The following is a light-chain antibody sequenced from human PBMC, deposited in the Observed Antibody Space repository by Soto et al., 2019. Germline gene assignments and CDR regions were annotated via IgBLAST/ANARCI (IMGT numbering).Light chain of an antibody. CDR3: NLYTSSSTWV. CDR1: SSDVGSYNR. V-gene: IGLV2-18*01. Sequence: QSALTQPPSVSGSPGQSVTISCTGTSSDVGSYNRVSWYQQPPGTAPKLMIYEVSNRPSGVPDRFSGSKSGNTASLTISGLQAEDEADYYCNLYTSSSTWVFGGGTKLTVL. CDR2: EVS. J-gene: IGLJ3*02.